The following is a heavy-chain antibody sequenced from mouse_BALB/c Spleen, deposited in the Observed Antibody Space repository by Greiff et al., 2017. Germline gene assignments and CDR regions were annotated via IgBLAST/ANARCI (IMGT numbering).Heavy chain of an antibody. CDR1: GFSLTGYG. CDR3: AREADSLLRIFDY. D-gene: IGHD1-2*01. V-gene: IGHV2-6-7*01. Sequence: VHLVESGPGLVAPSQSLSITCTVSGFSLTGYGVNWVRQPPGKGLEWLGMIWGDGSTDYNSALKSRLSISKDNSKSQVFLKMNSLQTDDTARYYCAREADSLLRIFDYWGQGTTLTVSS. J-gene: IGHJ2*01. CDR2: IWGDGST.